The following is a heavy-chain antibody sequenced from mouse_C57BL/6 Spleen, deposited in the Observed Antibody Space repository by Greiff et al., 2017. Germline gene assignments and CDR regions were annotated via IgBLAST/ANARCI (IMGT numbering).Heavy chain of an antibody. J-gene: IGHJ2*01. CDR3: ARTGSRDY. D-gene: IGHD4-1*01. V-gene: IGHV1-50*01. Sequence: VQLQQPGAELVKPGASVKLSCKASGYTFTSYWMQWVKQRPGQGLEWIGEIDPSDSYTNYNQKFKGKATLTGDTSSSTAYMQLSSLTSEDSAVYYCARTGSRDYWGQGTTLTVSS. CDR2: IDPSDSYT. CDR1: GYTFTSYW.